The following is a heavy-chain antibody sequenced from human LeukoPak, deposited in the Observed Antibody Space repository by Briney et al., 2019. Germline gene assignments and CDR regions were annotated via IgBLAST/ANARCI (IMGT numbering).Heavy chain of an antibody. CDR1: GGSFSGYY. J-gene: IGHJ4*02. CDR2: INHSGST. CDR3: ARGRASVVLDY. V-gene: IGHV4-34*01. Sequence: SETLSLTCAVYGGSFSGYYWSWIRQPPGKGPEWIGEINHSGSTNYNPSLKSRVTISVDTSKNQFSLKLSSVTAADTAVYYCARGRASVVLDYWGQGTLVTVSS. D-gene: IGHD6-6*01.